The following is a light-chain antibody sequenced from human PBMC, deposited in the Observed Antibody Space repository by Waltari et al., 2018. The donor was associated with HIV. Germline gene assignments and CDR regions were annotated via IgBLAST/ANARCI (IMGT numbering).Light chain of an antibody. CDR2: RVM. J-gene: IGLJ2*01. CDR3: SAYTSISTLAV. Sequence: QSALTQPASVSGSPGQSITISCTGTSSDIGGYDYVSWYQQHPGKAPRLMLSRVMSRPAGVSTRCSGSRAGNPSSLTISGLQAEDEADYYCSAYTSISTLAVFGGGTKLTVL. V-gene: IGLV2-14*01. CDR1: SSDIGGYDY.